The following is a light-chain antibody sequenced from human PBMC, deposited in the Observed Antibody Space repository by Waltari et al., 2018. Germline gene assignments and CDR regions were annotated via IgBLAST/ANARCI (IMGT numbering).Light chain of an antibody. V-gene: IGKV1-12*01. Sequence: DIQMTQSPSPVSASVGDRVTITCRASQGVSTWIAWYQQKPGKAPKLLIYAASNLQSGVPSRFSGSGSGTDFTLAISSLQPEDFATYYCQQVNSFPITFGPGTKVDIK. CDR1: QGVSTW. CDR3: QQVNSFPIT. J-gene: IGKJ3*01. CDR2: AAS.